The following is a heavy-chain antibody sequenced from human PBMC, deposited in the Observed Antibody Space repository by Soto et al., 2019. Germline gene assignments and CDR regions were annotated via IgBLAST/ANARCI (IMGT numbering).Heavy chain of an antibody. Sequence: SVKVSCKASGGTFSSYAISWVRQAPGQGLEWMGGIIPIFGTANYAQKFQGRVTITADKSTSTAYMELSSLRSEDTAVYYCARDRSDYYYGMDVWGQGTTVTVSS. CDR3: ARDRSDYYYGMDV. CDR2: IIPIFGTA. J-gene: IGHJ6*02. V-gene: IGHV1-69*06. D-gene: IGHD3-3*01. CDR1: GGTFSSYA.